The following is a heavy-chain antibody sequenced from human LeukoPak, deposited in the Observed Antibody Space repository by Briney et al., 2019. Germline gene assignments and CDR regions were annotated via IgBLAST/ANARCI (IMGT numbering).Heavy chain of an antibody. CDR3: ARSRGVYCSSTSCYAGGRGYGMDV. CDR2: ISSGGRTI. D-gene: IGHD2-2*01. CDR1: GFTFSDYY. Sequence: GGSLRLSCAASGFTFSDYYMSWVRQAPGKGLEWVSYISSGGRTINHADSVKGRFTISRDNSKNTLYLQMNSLRAEDTAVYYCARSRGVYCSSTSCYAGGRGYGMDVWGKGTTVTVSS. V-gene: IGHV3-11*04. J-gene: IGHJ6*04.